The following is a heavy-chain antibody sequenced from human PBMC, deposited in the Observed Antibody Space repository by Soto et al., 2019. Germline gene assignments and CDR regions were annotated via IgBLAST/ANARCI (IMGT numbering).Heavy chain of an antibody. J-gene: IGHJ4*02. CDR1: GLMFNNYA. CDR2: ISGSGGNR. Sequence: PGGSLRVSSTASGLMFNNYAMSWIRKAPGKGLEWVSTISGSGGNRYYAESVKGRFTIPRDNSRKTVYLQMNSLRAEDTAVYYCAKGSATTVFGVDTLFDYWGQGTLVTGPS. D-gene: IGHD3-3*01. CDR3: AKGSATTVFGVDTLFDY. V-gene: IGHV3-23*01.